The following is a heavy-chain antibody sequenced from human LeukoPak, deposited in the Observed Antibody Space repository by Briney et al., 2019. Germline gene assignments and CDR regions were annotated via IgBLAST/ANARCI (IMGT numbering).Heavy chain of an antibody. CDR1: GYTFTSYD. CDR2: MNPNSGNT. D-gene: IGHD6-19*01. Sequence: AASVKVSCKASGYTFTSYDINRVRQATGQGLEWMGWMNPNSGNTGYAQKFQGRVTMTRNTSISTAYMELSSLRSEDTAVYYCARDFKYSSGWYLDDGMDVWGQGTTVTVSS. J-gene: IGHJ6*02. V-gene: IGHV1-8*01. CDR3: ARDFKYSSGWYLDDGMDV.